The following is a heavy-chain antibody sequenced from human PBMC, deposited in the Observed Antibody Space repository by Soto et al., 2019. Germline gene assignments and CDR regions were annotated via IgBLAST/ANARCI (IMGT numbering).Heavy chain of an antibody. J-gene: IGHJ5*02. D-gene: IGHD6-19*01. Sequence: QVQLVESGGGVVQSGRSPTLSCAASGFSLRTYGIPWIRRAPGKGLEWVAFIRYDGTKKFYANSVKGRSTISKDNSNNCLYLQTSGLIAEDTAVYYCARDVVTAVAGSVNWFDPWGQGTLGTVSS. CDR2: IRYDGTKK. CDR1: GFSLRTYG. CDR3: ARDVVTAVAGSVNWFDP. V-gene: IGHV3-33*01.